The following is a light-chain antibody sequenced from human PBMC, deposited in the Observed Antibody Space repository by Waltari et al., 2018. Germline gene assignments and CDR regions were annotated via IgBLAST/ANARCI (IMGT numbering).Light chain of an antibody. CDR1: SSDVGGYNY. CDR2: DVS. J-gene: IGLJ2*01. CDR3: CSYAGRAHVV. Sequence: QSALTQPRSVSGSPGQSVTISCTGTSSDVGGYNYVSWYQQHPGKAPKLMIYDVSKRPSGVPDRFSGSKSGNTASLTISGLQAEDEADYYCCSYAGRAHVVFGGGTKLTVL. V-gene: IGLV2-11*01.